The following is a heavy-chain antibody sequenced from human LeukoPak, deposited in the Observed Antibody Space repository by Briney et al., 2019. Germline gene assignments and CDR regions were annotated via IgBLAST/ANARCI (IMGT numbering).Heavy chain of an antibody. J-gene: IGHJ4*02. D-gene: IGHD6-13*01. V-gene: IGHV3-48*03. CDR1: GFTFSSYE. CDR2: ISSSGSTI. Sequence: GGSLRLSCAASGFTFSSYEMNWVRQAPGKGLEWVSYISSSGSTIYYADSVKGRFTISRDNAKNSLYLQINSLRAEDTAVYYCARDRPRIAAAGRQRGDYWGQGTLVTVSS. CDR3: ARDRPRIAAAGRQRGDY.